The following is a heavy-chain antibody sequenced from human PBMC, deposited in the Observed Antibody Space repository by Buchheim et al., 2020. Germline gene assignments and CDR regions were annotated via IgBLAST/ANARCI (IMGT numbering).Heavy chain of an antibody. J-gene: IGHJ6*02. Sequence: EVQLVESGGGLVQPGGSLRLSCAASGFTFSSFWMSWVRQAPGKGLEWVANIKQDGSEKNYVDSVKGRFTISRDNAKNSLYLQMNSLRAEDTAVYYCARDGSSSWSYYYYGMDVWGQGTT. CDR1: GFTFSSFW. CDR2: IKQDGSEK. D-gene: IGHD6-6*01. V-gene: IGHV3-7*01. CDR3: ARDGSSSWSYYYYGMDV.